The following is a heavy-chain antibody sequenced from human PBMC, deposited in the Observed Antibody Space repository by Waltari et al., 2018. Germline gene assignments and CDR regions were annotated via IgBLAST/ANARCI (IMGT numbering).Heavy chain of an antibody. J-gene: IGHJ4*02. CDR3: AKSPGYSRGAFDY. D-gene: IGHD6-13*01. CDR1: GFTFSSYA. V-gene: IGHV3-23*04. CDR2: SSGRGGST. Sequence: EVQLVESGGGLVQPGGSLRLSCAASGFTFSSYAMNWVRQAPGKGREWVSGSSGRGGSTYDAAPVKVRFTISRDNSKNTLYLQMNSLRAEDTAVYYCAKSPGYSRGAFDYWGQGTLVTVSS.